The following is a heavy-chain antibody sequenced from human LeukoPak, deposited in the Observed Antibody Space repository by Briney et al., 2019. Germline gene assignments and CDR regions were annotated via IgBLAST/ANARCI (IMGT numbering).Heavy chain of an antibody. D-gene: IGHD6-13*01. J-gene: IGHJ4*02. V-gene: IGHV3-21*01. CDR3: AKGDTAAAGFFDY. Sequence: GGSLRLSCAASGFTFSSYSMNWVRQAPGEGLEWVSSISSSSSYIYYADSVKGRFTISRDNSKNTLYLQMNSLRAEDTAVYYCAKGDTAAAGFFDYWGQGTLVTVSS. CDR1: GFTFSSYS. CDR2: ISSSSSYI.